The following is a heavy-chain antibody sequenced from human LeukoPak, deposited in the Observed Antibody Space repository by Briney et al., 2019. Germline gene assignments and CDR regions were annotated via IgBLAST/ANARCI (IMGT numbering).Heavy chain of an antibody. Sequence: GGSLRLSCAASGFIVSNNFLSWVLQAPGKGLEWVSVIYSGGGTIYADSVKGRFTISRDNSKNMVFLQMNSLRAEDTAVYYCVRHGEGRAFDSWGQGTMVTISS. CDR3: VRHGEGRAFDS. V-gene: IGHV3-66*04. CDR1: GFIVSNNF. J-gene: IGHJ3*01. D-gene: IGHD3-10*01. CDR2: IYSGGGT.